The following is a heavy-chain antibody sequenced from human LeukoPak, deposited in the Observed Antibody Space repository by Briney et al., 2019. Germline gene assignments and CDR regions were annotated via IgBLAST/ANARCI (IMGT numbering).Heavy chain of an antibody. D-gene: IGHD6-13*01. CDR3: ARDKGMAGSNWFDP. CDR2: INPNSGGT. V-gene: IGHV1-2*02. Sequence: ASVEVSCKASGYTFTGYYMHWVRQAPGQGLEWMGWINPNSGGTNYAQKFQGRVTMTRDTSISTAYMELSRLRSDDTAVYYCARDKGMAGSNWFDPWGQGTLVTVSS. CDR1: GYTFTGYY. J-gene: IGHJ5*02.